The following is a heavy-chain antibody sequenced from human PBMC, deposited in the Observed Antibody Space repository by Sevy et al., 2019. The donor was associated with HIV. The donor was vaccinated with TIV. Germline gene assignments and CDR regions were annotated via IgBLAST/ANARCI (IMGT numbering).Heavy chain of an antibody. J-gene: IGHJ5*02. D-gene: IGHD1-26*01. Sequence: GGSLRLSCAASGFTFSDYYMSWIRQAPGKGLEWVSYISSSGSIIYYVDSVKGRFTISRDNTKNSLYLQMNSLRAEDTAVYYCARDMGGSLGNWFDPWGQGTLVTVSS. V-gene: IGHV3-11*01. CDR3: ARDMGGSLGNWFDP. CDR1: GFTFSDYY. CDR2: ISSSGSII.